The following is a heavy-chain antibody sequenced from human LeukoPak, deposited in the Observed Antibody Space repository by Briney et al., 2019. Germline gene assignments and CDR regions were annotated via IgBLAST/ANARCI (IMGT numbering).Heavy chain of an antibody. J-gene: IGHJ6*03. CDR1: GGTFSSYA. V-gene: IGHV1-69*13. CDR2: IIPIFGTA. CDR3: ARGGAYSSYDYYYYYYMDV. D-gene: IGHD5-12*01. Sequence: SVKVSCKASGGTFSSYAISWVRQAPGQGLEWMGGIIPIFGTANYAQKFQGRVTITADESTSTAYMELSSLRSEDTAVYYCARGGAYSSYDYYYYYYMDVWGKGTTVTVSS.